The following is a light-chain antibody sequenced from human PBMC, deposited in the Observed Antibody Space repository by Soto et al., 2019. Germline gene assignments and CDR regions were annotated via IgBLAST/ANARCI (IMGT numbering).Light chain of an antibody. CDR2: RAS. CDR3: QQYNSYFFT. Sequence: DIQMTQSPSTLSASVGDRVNITCRASETINGWLAWYQQKPGKAPNLLISRASDLQTGVPTRFSGSGSGTEFTLTISSLQNDDFATFYCQQYNSYFFTFGPGTKVDVK. J-gene: IGKJ3*01. CDR1: ETINGW. V-gene: IGKV1-5*03.